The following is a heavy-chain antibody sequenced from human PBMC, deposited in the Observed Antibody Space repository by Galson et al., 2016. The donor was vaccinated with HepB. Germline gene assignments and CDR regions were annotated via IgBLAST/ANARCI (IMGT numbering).Heavy chain of an antibody. D-gene: IGHD4-17*01. CDR2: ISAGGNTI. J-gene: IGHJ6*04. V-gene: IGHV3-48*03. CDR3: ARYGDFPPQYDGMDV. CDR1: GLTFSRYD. Sequence: SLRLSCAASGLTFSRYDMNWLRQAPGKGLEWVSYISAGGNTIYYADSVGGRFTVSRDNAKNSLLLQMRSLRAEDTAVYYCARYGDFPPQYDGMDVWGEGTTVTVSS.